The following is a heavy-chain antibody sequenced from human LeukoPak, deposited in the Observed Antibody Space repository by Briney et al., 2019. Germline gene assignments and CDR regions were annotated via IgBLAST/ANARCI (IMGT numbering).Heavy chain of an antibody. CDR1: GFTFSSYA. J-gene: IGHJ4*02. CDR3: ARDSSGWPYYFDY. CDR2: ISSNWVST. V-gene: IGHV3-64*01. Sequence: GGSLRLSCAASGFTFSSYAMHWVRQAPGKGLEYVSAISSNWVSTYYANSVKGRFTISRDNSKNTLYLQMGSLRAEDMAVYYCARDSSGWPYYFDYWGQGTLVTVSS. D-gene: IGHD6-19*01.